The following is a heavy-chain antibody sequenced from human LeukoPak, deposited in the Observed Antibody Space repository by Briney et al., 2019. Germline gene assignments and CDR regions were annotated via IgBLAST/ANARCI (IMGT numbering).Heavy chain of an antibody. J-gene: IGHJ4*02. CDR2: IYSGGST. D-gene: IGHD3-3*01. V-gene: IGHV3-66*01. CDR1: GFTFSSYA. CDR3: ARVGFWSDFDY. Sequence: GRSLRLSCAASGFTFSSYAMHWVRQAPGKGLEWVSVIYSGGSTYYADSVKGRFTISRDNSKKTLYLQMNSLRAEDTAVYYCARVGFWSDFDYWGQGTLVTVSS.